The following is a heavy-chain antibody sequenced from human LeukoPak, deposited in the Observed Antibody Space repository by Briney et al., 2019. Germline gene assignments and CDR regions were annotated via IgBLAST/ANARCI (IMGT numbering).Heavy chain of an antibody. D-gene: IGHD3-10*01. V-gene: IGHV1-18*01. CDR2: VSAYDGST. CDR3: ARGGRDGMDV. J-gene: IGHJ6*02. CDR1: GYSFTRYG. Sequence: ASVKVSCKACGYSFTRYGFTWVRRAPGQGLEWMGWVSAYDGSTNYAQKIRGRVTMTTHASKNTVYVELRSLRFDDTAVYYCARGGRDGMDVWGQGTTVTVSS.